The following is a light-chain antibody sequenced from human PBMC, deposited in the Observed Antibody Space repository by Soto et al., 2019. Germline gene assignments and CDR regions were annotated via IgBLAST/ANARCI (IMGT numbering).Light chain of an antibody. CDR2: DAS. V-gene: IGKV3-11*01. Sequence: EIVLTRSPATLSLSPGDRATLSCRASQSVSSYLAWYQQKPGQAPRLLIYDASSRATGIPARFSGSGSGTVFTLTISSLEPEDFAVYYCQQRSNWPPITFGQGTRLEIK. J-gene: IGKJ5*01. CDR3: QQRSNWPPIT. CDR1: QSVSSY.